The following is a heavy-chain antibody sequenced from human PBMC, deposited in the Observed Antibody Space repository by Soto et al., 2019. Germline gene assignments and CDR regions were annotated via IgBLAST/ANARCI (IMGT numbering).Heavy chain of an antibody. CDR2: ISGSDGST. CDR1: GFTFSSYA. J-gene: IGHJ4*02. Sequence: EVQMLESGGGLVQPGGSLRLSCAASGFTFSSYAMSWVRQAPGKGLEWVSAISGSDGSTFYADSVKGRFTISRDDSKNTLYLQMNSLRAEDTDVYYCAKGPGMYSDFDCWGQGTLVTVSS. CDR3: AKGPGMYSDFDC. V-gene: IGHV3-23*01. D-gene: IGHD2-8*01.